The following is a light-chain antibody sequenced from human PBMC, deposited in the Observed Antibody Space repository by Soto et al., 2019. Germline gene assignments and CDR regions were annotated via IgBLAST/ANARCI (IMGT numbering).Light chain of an antibody. CDR2: AAS. CDR3: QQYHGIPLT. CDR1: QSVYNY. J-gene: IGKJ4*01. V-gene: IGKV1-27*01. Sequence: DILMTQSPSSLSSSIGDRVTITCRASQSVYNYLAWYQQRPGKVPMLLIYAASTLQPGLPSRFSGSGSGTDFTLTISSLQPEDVAIYYCQQYHGIPLTFGGGTKVDIK.